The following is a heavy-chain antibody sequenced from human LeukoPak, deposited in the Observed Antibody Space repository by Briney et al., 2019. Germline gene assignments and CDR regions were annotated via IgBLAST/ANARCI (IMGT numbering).Heavy chain of an antibody. V-gene: IGHV3-21*01. D-gene: IGHD5-24*01. J-gene: IGHJ3*02. CDR1: GFTFSSYE. CDR3: ASERWLQPGGAFDI. CDR2: ISSSSSYI. Sequence: GGSLRLSCAASGFTFSSYEMNWVRQAPGKGLEWVSSISSSSSYIYYADSVKGRFTISRDNAKNSLYLQMNSLRAEDTAVYYCASERWLQPGGAFDIWGQGTMVTVSS.